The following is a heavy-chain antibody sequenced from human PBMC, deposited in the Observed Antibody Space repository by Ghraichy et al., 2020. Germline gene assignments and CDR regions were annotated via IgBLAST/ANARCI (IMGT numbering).Heavy chain of an antibody. Sequence: GGSLRLSCAASGFTVSSNYMSWVRQAPGKGLEWVSVIYSGGSTYYADSVKGRFTISRHNSKNTLYLQMNSLRAEDTAVYYCARDVPEGQQLAPGDLYYYYMDVWGKGTTVTVSS. D-gene: IGHD6-13*01. CDR2: IYSGGST. V-gene: IGHV3-53*04. CDR3: ARDVPEGQQLAPGDLYYYYMDV. J-gene: IGHJ6*03. CDR1: GFTVSSNY.